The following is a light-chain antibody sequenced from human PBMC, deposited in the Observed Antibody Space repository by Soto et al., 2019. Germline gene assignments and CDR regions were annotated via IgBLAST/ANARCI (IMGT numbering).Light chain of an antibody. CDR3: QQFLSYPIT. CDR2: DAS. Sequence: IQLTQSPASLSASVGERVTITCRASQDIRGALAWYQQSPGEAPQLLIYDASTLESGVPSRFSDSTSRTHFTLTISILQPEDFATYYCQQFLSYPITFGQGTRLEI. J-gene: IGKJ5*01. CDR1: QDIRGA. V-gene: IGKV1-13*02.